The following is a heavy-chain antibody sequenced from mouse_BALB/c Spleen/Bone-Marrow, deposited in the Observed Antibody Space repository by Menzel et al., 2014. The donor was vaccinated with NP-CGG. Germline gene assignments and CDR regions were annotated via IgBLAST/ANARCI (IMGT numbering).Heavy chain of an antibody. Sequence: QVQLKESGAELVKPGASVKLSCKASGYTFTNYYIYWVKQRPGQGLEWIGGINPSNGGTKLNEKFKNKATLTIDKSSSTAYIQRSTLTSEDSAVYYCSRHYYSTPSYAMDSWGQGTSAPVPS. J-gene: IGHJ4*01. D-gene: IGHD1-1*01. V-gene: IGHV1-53*01. CDR1: GYTFTNYY. CDR3: SRHYYSTPSYAMDS. CDR2: INPSNGGT.